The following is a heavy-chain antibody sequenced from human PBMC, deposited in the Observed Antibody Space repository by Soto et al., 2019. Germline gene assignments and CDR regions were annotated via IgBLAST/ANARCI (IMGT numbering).Heavy chain of an antibody. J-gene: IGHJ4*02. V-gene: IGHV3-48*03. CDR2: ISSSGRTI. CDR1: GFTFSSYK. CDR3: ARSGYNWNDGARGYFDY. Sequence: PGGSLRLSCAASGFTFSSYKMNWVRQAPGKGLEWVSYISSSGRTIYYADSVKGRFTISRDNAKNSLYLQMNSLRAEDTAVYYCARSGYNWNDGARGYFDYWGQGTLVTVSS. D-gene: IGHD1-20*01.